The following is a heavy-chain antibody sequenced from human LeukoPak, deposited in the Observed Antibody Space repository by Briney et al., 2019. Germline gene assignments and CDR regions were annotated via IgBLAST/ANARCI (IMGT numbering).Heavy chain of an antibody. V-gene: IGHV3-30*04. CDR1: VLNFKTHA. J-gene: IGHJ4*02. CDR2: LSFDASGR. Sequence: PGTSLRLSCVVSVLNFKTHAMHWVRQAPGKGLEWVAGLSFDASGRNYADSVKGRFTISRDNSKNTLYLQMHSLSPEDTAVYFCARDLQDISSFYFDYWGQGSLVTVSS. CDR3: ARDLQDISSFYFDY. D-gene: IGHD3-16*02.